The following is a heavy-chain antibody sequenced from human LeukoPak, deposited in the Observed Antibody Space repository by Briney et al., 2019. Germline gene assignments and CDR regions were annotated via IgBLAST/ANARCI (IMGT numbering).Heavy chain of an antibody. CDR3: AKDRGYYGSGSHFDY. D-gene: IGHD3-10*01. J-gene: IGHJ4*02. Sequence: GGSLRLSCSASGFTFSSFAMHWVRQAPGKGLERVAVISFDGSKKYYADSVKGRFTISRDNSKNTLYLQMNSLRAEDTAVYYCAKDRGYYGSGSHFDYWGQGTLVTVSS. V-gene: IGHV3-30*04. CDR1: GFTFSSFA. CDR2: ISFDGSKK.